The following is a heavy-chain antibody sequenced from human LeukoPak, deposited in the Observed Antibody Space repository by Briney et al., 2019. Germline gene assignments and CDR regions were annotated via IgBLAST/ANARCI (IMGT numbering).Heavy chain of an antibody. CDR2: INHSGST. D-gene: IGHD2-2*01. J-gene: IGHJ3*02. V-gene: IGHV4-34*01. Sequence: SETLSLTCAVYGGSFSGYYWSWIRQPPGKGLEWIGEINHSGSTNYNPSLKSRVTISVDTSKNQFSLELSSVTAADTAVYYCARVVPAGDAFDIWGQGTMVTVSS. CDR3: ARVVPAGDAFDI. CDR1: GGSFSGYY.